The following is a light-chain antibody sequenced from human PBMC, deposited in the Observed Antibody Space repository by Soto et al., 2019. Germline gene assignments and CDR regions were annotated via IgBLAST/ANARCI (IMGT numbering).Light chain of an antibody. J-gene: IGLJ1*01. CDR1: SGDFGSYNF. Sequence: QSALTQPASVSGSPGQSITISCTGTSGDFGSYNFVSWYQQHPGKAPKLMIYDVTNRPSGVSSRFSGSKSGNTASLTISGLQAEDDADYYCSSYTSNNLYVFGTGTKRTV. CDR2: DVT. CDR3: SSYTSNNLYV. V-gene: IGLV2-14*01.